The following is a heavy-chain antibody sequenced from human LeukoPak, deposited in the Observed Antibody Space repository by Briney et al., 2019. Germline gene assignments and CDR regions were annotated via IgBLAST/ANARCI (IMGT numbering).Heavy chain of an antibody. CDR3: AREVAVTGTPSLDN. Sequence: PGGSLRLSCAASGFTFSSYEMNWVRQAPGKGLEWVSYISSSGSTIYYADSVGGRFTLSRGNAKNSLYLQMNSLRVEDTAIYYCAREVAVTGTPSLDNWGQGTLVTVSS. J-gene: IGHJ4*02. V-gene: IGHV3-48*03. D-gene: IGHD6-19*01. CDR1: GFTFSSYE. CDR2: ISSSGSTI.